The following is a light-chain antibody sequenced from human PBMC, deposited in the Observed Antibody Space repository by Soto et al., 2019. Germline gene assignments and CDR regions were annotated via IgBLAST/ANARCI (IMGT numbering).Light chain of an antibody. J-gene: IGKJ1*01. CDR1: QSISSY. V-gene: IGKV1-39*01. Sequence: DIQMTQSPSSLSASVGDRVTITCRASQSISSYLNWYQQKPGKAPKLLIYAASSLQSGVPSRFSGSGSGTDFTLTISSLQPEDFATYYCQQSYSTWTFGQGTKVHIK. CDR2: AAS. CDR3: QQSYSTWT.